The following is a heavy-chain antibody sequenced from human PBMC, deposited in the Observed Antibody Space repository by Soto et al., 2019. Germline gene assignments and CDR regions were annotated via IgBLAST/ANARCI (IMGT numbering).Heavy chain of an antibody. CDR1: GFIFTNFY. D-gene: IGHD3-16*01. Sequence: PVGSLRLSCAASGFIFTNFYMTWIRQAPGKGLELVSYISPGGDIRNYVDSVKGRFTISRDNTNRLVYLHMNSLRAEDTAVYYCTRDPRITDFWGQGTLVTVSS. CDR2: ISPGGDIR. V-gene: IGHV3-11*01. J-gene: IGHJ4*02. CDR3: TRDPRITDF.